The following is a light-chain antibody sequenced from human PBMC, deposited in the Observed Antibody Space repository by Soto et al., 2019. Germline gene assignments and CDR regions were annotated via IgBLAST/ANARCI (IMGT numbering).Light chain of an antibody. CDR2: DAS. V-gene: IGKV3-20*01. CDR3: QQYGSSPRT. J-gene: IGKJ1*01. Sequence: EIVLTQSPGTLSSSPGERYTLSCRASQSVSSSYLAWYQQKTGQAPSLLIYDASNRATGIPARFSGGWSGTDVTLTISSLEPEEVAVYYCQQYGSSPRTFGQGTKV. CDR1: QSVSSSY.